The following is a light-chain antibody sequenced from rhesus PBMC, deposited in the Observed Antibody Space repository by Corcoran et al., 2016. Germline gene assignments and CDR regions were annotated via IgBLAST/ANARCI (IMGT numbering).Light chain of an antibody. Sequence: DIVMTQTPLSLPVTPGEPASISCRSSQSLLDSGDGKTYLDWYLQKPGQSPQLLISEVSIRASGVPDRFSGSGSDTDFTLKISRVEAEDVGVYYCMQALDFPPTFGQGTKVELK. CDR3: MQALDFPPT. CDR2: EVS. J-gene: IGKJ1*01. CDR1: QSLLDSGDGKTY. V-gene: IGKV2-104*02.